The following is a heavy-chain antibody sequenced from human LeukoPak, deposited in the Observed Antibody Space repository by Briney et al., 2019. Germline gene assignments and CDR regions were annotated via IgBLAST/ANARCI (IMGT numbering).Heavy chain of an antibody. V-gene: IGHV4-38-2*02. Sequence: PSETLSLTCTVSGYSISSGYYWGWIRQPPGKGLEWIGSIYHSGSTYYNPSLKSRVTISVDTSKNQFSLKLRSVTAAGTAVYYCARGVVIAPQTFDYWGQGTLVTVSS. J-gene: IGHJ4*02. CDR2: IYHSGST. D-gene: IGHD2-21*01. CDR3: ARGVVIAPQTFDY. CDR1: GYSISSGYY.